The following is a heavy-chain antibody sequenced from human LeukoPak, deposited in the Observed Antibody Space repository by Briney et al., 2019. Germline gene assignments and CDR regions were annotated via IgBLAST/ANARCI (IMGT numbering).Heavy chain of an antibody. J-gene: IGHJ4*02. CDR3: PRLTADGRLYFVD. V-gene: IGHV3-53*01. D-gene: IGHD6-13*01. CDR1: GFTVNSNY. CDR2: LYNAGNT. Sequence: GGSLRLSCAASGFTVNSNYLSWVRQAPGKGLEWVSTLYNAGNTFYANSVKGRFSISRDNSKNTLFLQMNSLRAEDTAVYYCPRLTADGRLYFVDWGPGTLVTVSS.